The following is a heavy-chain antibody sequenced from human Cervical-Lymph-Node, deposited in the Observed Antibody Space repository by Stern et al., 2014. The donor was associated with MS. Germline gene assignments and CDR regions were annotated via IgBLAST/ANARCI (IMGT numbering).Heavy chain of an antibody. CDR3: ARGAAYDIWNGSPQGHLDS. D-gene: IGHD3-3*01. J-gene: IGHJ4*02. V-gene: IGHV3-30*01. CDR1: GFTFSRYA. Sequence: QVQLVQSGGGVVQPGRSLRLSCAASGFTFSRYAMHWVRQAPGKGLEWVAVISYEGSNTFYADFVKGRSTITRDNSKNTLYLHLNSLRAEDTAVYYCARGAAYDIWNGSPQGHLDSWGQGTLVTVSS. CDR2: ISYEGSNT.